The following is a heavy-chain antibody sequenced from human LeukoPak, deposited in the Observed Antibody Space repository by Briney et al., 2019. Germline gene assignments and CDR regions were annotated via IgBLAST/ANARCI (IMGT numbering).Heavy chain of an antibody. CDR3: CYYDSSGYYYGSSGY. CDR2: ISSSSSTI. Sequence: GGSLRLSCAASGFTFSSYAMHWVRQAPGKGLEWVSYISSSSSTIYYADSVKGRFTISRDNAKNSLYLQMNSLRAEDTAVYYCCYYDSSGYYYGSSGYWGQGTLVTVSS. J-gene: IGHJ4*02. CDR1: GFTFSSYA. V-gene: IGHV3-48*01. D-gene: IGHD3-22*01.